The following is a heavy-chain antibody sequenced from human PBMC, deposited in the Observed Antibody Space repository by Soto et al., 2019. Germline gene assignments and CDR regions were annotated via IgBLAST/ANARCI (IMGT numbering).Heavy chain of an antibody. CDR1: GFTVSSNY. J-gene: IGHJ3*02. CDR2: IYSGGST. V-gene: IGHV3-53*01. D-gene: IGHD3-16*01. CDR3: ARVTFQKAFDI. Sequence: GGSLRLSCAASGFTVSSNYMSWVRQAPGKGLEWVSVIYSGGSTYYADSVKGRFTISSDNSKNKPYLQMNSLRAEDTAVYYCARVTFQKAFDIWGQGTMVTVSS.